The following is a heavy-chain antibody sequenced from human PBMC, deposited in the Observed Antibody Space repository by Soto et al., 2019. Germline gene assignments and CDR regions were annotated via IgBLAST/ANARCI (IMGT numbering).Heavy chain of an antibody. Sequence: SETLSLTCTVSGGSLNSYYWTWIRQSPGKGLEWIGYVSSTGNTNYNPSLKSRVTLSLDTSTNEVSLSLASVTAADAAVYFCARFSPPRKSYDSNPGWFDPWAREFWSPSPQ. V-gene: IGHV4-59*01. J-gene: IGHJ5*02. CDR3: ARFSPPRKSYDSNPGWFDP. CDR1: GGSLNSYY. CDR2: VSSTGNT. D-gene: IGHD3-22*01.